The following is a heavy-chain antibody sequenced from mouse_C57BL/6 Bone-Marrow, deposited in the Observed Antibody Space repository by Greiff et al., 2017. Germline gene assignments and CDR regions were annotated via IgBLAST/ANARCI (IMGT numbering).Heavy chain of an antibody. D-gene: IGHD1-1*01. V-gene: IGHV14-4*01. CDR1: GFNIKDDY. J-gene: IGHJ2*01. Sequence: EVQLQQSGAELVRPGASVKLSCTASGFNIKDDYMHWVKQRPEQGLEWIGWIDPENGDTESASKFQGKAPLTVSTSSNTANLHLSSLTSEDAAGEYCTTSGSGYWGQGTTLTVSS. CDR3: TTSGSGY. CDR2: IDPENGDT.